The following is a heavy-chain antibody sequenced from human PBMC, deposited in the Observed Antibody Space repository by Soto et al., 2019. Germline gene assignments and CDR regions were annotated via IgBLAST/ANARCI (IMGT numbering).Heavy chain of an antibody. CDR3: ARDLTQYYYDSSGYYDY. Sequence: PGGSLMLSGAGSGFTFSSYEMNWVGQSPGKGLEWVSYISSSGSTIYYADSVKRRCTIYRDNAKNSLYLQMNSLRAEDTDVYYCARDLTQYYYDSSGYYDYWGQGTLVTVSS. CDR2: ISSSGSTI. D-gene: IGHD3-22*01. CDR1: GFTFSSYE. V-gene: IGHV3-48*03. J-gene: IGHJ4*02.